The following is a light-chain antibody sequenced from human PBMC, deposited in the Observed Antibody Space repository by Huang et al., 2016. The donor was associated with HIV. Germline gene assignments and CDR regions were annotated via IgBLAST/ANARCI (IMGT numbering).Light chain of an antibody. CDR1: QSVSGS. V-gene: IGKV3-15*01. CDR3: QQYNNFYT. J-gene: IGKJ3*01. CDR2: GAS. Sequence: EIVLTQSPATLSVSPGERAPLSCRASQSVSGSLAWYQQKPGQGPRLLIYGASTRATGVPSRFSGSGSGTEFTLTISSLQSEDFAVYYCQQYNNFYTFGPGTRVDIK.